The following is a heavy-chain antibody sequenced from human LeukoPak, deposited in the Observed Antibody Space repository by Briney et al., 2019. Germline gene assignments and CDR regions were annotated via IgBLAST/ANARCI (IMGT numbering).Heavy chain of an antibody. V-gene: IGHV3-48*04. D-gene: IGHD5-24*01. CDR1: GFTFSSYN. CDR2: ISGRSSTI. Sequence: GGSLRLSCAASGFTFSSYNMNWFRQAPGKGLEWISYISGRSSTIYYADSVKGRFTIFRDDAKNSLYLQMNSLRADDTAVYYCARSRDGYNCFDYWGQGTLVTVSS. J-gene: IGHJ4*02. CDR3: ARSRDGYNCFDY.